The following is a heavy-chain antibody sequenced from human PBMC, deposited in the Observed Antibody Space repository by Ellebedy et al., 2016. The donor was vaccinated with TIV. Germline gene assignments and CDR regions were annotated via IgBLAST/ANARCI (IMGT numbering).Heavy chain of an antibody. J-gene: IGHJ4*02. V-gene: IGHV3-23*05. D-gene: IGHD2-15*01. Sequence: GESLKISCAASGFTFSDYAMSWVRQAPGRGLEWVSTIFKSGYTTYYADSVKGRFTISRDNSKTTRSLQMNRLRAEDTAVYYCAKLAGVHPWYFDYWGQGTLVTVSS. CDR2: IFKSGYTT. CDR1: GFTFSDYA. CDR3: AKLAGVHPWYFDY.